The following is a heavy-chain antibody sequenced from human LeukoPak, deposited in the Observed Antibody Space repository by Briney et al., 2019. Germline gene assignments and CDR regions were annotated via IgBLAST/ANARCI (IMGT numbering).Heavy chain of an antibody. D-gene: IGHD3-22*01. V-gene: IGHV5-51*01. Sequence: GESLKISCKGSGYSFTSYWIGWVRQMPGKGLEWMGIIYPGDSDTRYSPSFQGQVTISADKSISTAYLQWSSLKASDTAMYYCARHLLLDYYDSSGYAFDIWGQGTMVTVSS. CDR1: GYSFTSYW. J-gene: IGHJ3*02. CDR2: IYPGDSDT. CDR3: ARHLLLDYYDSSGYAFDI.